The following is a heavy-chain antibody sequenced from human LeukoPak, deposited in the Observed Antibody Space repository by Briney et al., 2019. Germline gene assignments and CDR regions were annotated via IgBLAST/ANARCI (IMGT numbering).Heavy chain of an antibody. CDR2: IYISGST. J-gene: IGHJ5*02. Sequence: KTSETLSLTCTVSGGSISSGSYYWSWIRQPAGKGLEWIGRIYISGSTNYNPSLKSRVTISIDTSKNQFSLKVISVTAADTAIYYCARESGSYLWRSWLNPWGQGTLVTVSS. CDR3: ARESGSYLWRSWLNP. CDR1: GGSISSGSYY. D-gene: IGHD3-16*01. V-gene: IGHV4-61*02.